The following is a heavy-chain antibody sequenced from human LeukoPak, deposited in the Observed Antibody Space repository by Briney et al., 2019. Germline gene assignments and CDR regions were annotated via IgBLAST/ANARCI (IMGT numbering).Heavy chain of an antibody. Sequence: SETLSLTCTVSGGSISSYYWSWIRQPPGKGLEWIGYIYYSGSTNYNPSLKSRVTISVDTSKNQFSLKLSSVTAADTAVYYCARENHYDFWSGYYNWFDPWGQGTLVTVSS. CDR3: ARENHYDFWSGYYNWFDP. J-gene: IGHJ5*02. D-gene: IGHD3-3*01. CDR1: GGSISSYY. CDR2: IYYSGST. V-gene: IGHV4-59*01.